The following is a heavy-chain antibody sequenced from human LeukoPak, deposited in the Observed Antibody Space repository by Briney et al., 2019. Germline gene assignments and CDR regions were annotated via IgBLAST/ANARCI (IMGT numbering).Heavy chain of an antibody. V-gene: IGHV4-39*07. J-gene: IGHJ4*02. CDR3: ARTGGYSYGAIDY. Sequence: PSETLSLTCTVSGGSISSSRYFWGWIRQPPGKGLEWIGSIYYSGSTYYNPSLKSRVTISVDKSKNQFSLKLSSVTAADTAVYYCARTGGYSYGAIDYWGQGTLVTVSS. CDR1: GGSISSSRYF. CDR2: IYYSGST. D-gene: IGHD5-18*01.